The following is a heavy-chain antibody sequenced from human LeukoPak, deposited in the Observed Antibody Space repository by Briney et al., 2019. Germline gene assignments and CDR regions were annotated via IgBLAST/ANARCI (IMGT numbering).Heavy chain of an antibody. J-gene: IGHJ4*02. CDR2: IYHSGST. Sequence: PSQTLSLTCAVSGGSISSGGYSWSWIRQPPGKGPEWIGYIYHSGSTYYNPSLKSRVTISVDRSKNQFSLKLSSVTAADTAVYYCARDGDTAMFDYWGQGTLVTVSS. CDR1: GGSISSGGYS. V-gene: IGHV4-30-2*01. D-gene: IGHD5-18*01. CDR3: ARDGDTAMFDY.